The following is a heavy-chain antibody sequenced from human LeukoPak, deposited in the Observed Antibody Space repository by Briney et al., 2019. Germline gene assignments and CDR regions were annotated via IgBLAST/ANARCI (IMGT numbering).Heavy chain of an antibody. CDR1: GDSISSSNCY. Sequence: SETLSLTCTVSGDSISSSNCYWGWIRQPPGKGLEWIGSIYDSGNIYFNPSLKSRVTISVDTSKNQLSLKVISVTAADTAVYYCARGVIQAGGNDFDYWGQGTLVTVSS. J-gene: IGHJ4*02. V-gene: IGHV4-39*07. D-gene: IGHD4-23*01. CDR3: ARGVIQAGGNDFDY. CDR2: IYDSGNI.